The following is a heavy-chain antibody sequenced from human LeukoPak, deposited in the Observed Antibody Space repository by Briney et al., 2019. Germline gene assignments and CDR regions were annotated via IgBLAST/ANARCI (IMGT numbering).Heavy chain of an antibody. CDR3: VREGPERHTNFDY. CDR1: GFTFTSHV. Sequence: GGSLRLSCSASGFTFTSHVMHWVRQAPGKGLQYVSGISMNVQTTYYAGSVKGRFTISRDSSKNTVYLQMNSLTAEDTAVYYCVREGPERHTNFDYWGQGTLVSVSS. CDR2: ISMNVQTT. J-gene: IGHJ4*02. V-gene: IGHV3-64D*06. D-gene: IGHD1-1*01.